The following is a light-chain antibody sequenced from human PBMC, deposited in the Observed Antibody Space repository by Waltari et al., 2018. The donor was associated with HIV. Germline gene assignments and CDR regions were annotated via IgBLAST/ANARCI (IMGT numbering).Light chain of an antibody. CDR1: QSVSSRY. Sequence: EIVLTQSPGTLSLSAGERATLSCRASQSVSSRYLAWYQQKPGQAPRLLIYGASSRATGIPDRFSGSGSGTDFTLTMSRLEPEDFAVYYCQQYGRSPPVTFGGGTKVEIK. V-gene: IGKV3-20*01. CDR3: QQYGRSPPVT. CDR2: GAS. J-gene: IGKJ4*01.